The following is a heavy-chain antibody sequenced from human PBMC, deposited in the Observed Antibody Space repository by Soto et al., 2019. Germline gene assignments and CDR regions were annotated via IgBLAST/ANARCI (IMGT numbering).Heavy chain of an antibody. CDR3: ARGNWNYYGMDV. Sequence: QVQLQESGPGLVKPSQALSLPCTVSGGSISSGGYYWSWIRQHPGEGLEWLGYIYYGGSTYYNPSLKSRVTISVDTSKNQFSLKLSSVTAADTAVYYCARGNWNYYGMDVWGQGTTVTVSS. V-gene: IGHV4-31*03. D-gene: IGHD1-1*01. J-gene: IGHJ6*02. CDR1: GGSISSGGYY. CDR2: IYYGGST.